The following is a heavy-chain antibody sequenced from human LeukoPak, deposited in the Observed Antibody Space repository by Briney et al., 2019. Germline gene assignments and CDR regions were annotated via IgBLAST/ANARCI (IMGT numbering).Heavy chain of an antibody. Sequence: GGSLRLSCTASGFTFGDYAMSWFRQAPGKGLEWVSSISSSSSYIYYADSVKGRFTISRDNAKNSLYLQMNSLRAEDTAVYYCARDLDGEDDYWGQGTLVTVSS. D-gene: IGHD3-3*01. V-gene: IGHV3-21*01. J-gene: IGHJ4*02. CDR2: ISSSSSYI. CDR3: ARDLDGEDDY. CDR1: GFTFGDYA.